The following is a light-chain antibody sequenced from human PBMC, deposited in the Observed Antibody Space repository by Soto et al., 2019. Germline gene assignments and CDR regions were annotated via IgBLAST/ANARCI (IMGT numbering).Light chain of an antibody. V-gene: IGLV2-14*01. Sequence: QSALTPPAALSVSREQSITVSRTGTSGVIGAYGYISWFQQHPAKDPNFMISEFNNRRAGASNPFFGYKYGHTAYLTISGLKVENEAEFFCFAFTTTTAHVYGSGTKVTVL. J-gene: IGLJ1*01. CDR1: SGVIGAYGY. CDR2: EFN. CDR3: FAFTTTTAHV.